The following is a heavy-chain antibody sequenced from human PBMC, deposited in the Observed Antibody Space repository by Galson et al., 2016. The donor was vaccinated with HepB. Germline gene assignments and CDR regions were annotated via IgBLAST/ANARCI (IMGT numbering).Heavy chain of an antibody. Sequence: CAISGDSVSRNTAAWSWIRQSPSRGLEWLGRTYYRSKWYTDYAMSVKGRITINPDTSKNQFSLQLNSLTPEDTAVYYCARDRFCSVSTGCEYLDYWGQGTLVTVSS. CDR3: ARDRFCSVSTGCEYLDY. D-gene: IGHD3-9*01. CDR1: GDSVSRNTAA. CDR2: TYYRSKWYT. J-gene: IGHJ4*02. V-gene: IGHV6-1*01.